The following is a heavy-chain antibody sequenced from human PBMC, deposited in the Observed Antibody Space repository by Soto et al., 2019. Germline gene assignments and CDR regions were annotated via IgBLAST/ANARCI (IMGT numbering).Heavy chain of an antibody. CDR2: LHGSGST. CDR1: GVTVRTND. V-gene: IGHV3-53*01. J-gene: IGHJ6*02. D-gene: IGHD2-2*01. Sequence: WGSLRLACVASGVTVRTNDLSGVRQVPGKGLEWVSVLHGSGSTSYADSVKGRFTISRDNARNTFYLQMNSLRVEDTAVYYCARKPPAALQGWAYGMDVSGQGTTVTVSS. CDR3: ARKPPAALQGWAYGMDV.